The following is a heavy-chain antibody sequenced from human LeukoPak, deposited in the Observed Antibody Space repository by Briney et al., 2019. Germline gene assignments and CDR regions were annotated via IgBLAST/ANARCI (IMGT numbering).Heavy chain of an antibody. J-gene: IGHJ6*03. Sequence: ASETLSLTCTVSGGSISSSSYYWGWIRQPPGKGLEWIGSIYYSGSTYYNPSLKSRVTISVDTSKNQFSLKLSSVTAADTAVYYCARDLIDHYYYYYYYMDVWGKGTTVTVSS. CDR1: GGSISSSSYY. CDR2: IYYSGST. D-gene: IGHD2-21*01. CDR3: ARDLIDHYYYYYYYMDV. V-gene: IGHV4-39*07.